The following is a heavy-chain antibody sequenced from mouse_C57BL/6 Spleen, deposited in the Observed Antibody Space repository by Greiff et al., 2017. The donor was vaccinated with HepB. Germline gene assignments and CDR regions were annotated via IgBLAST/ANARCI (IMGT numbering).Heavy chain of an antibody. J-gene: IGHJ2*01. D-gene: IGHD1-1*01. Sequence: VQLQQSGAELARPGASVKMSCKASGYTFTSYTMHWVKQRPGQGLEWIGYINPSSGYTKYNQKFKDKATLTADKSSSTAYMQLSSLTSQDSAVYYCAPLITTVVALDYWIQGTTLTVSS. V-gene: IGHV1-4*01. CDR1: GYTFTSYT. CDR2: INPSSGYT. CDR3: APLITTVVALDY.